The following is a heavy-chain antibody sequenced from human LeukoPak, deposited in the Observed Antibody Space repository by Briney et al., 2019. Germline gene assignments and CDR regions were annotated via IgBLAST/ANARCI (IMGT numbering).Heavy chain of an antibody. Sequence: GGSLRLSCAASGFTFSSYWMSWVRQAPGKGLEWVANIKQDGSEKYYVDSVKGRFTISRDNAKNSLYLQMNSLRPEDTAVYYCANGVVPRAPFDYWGQGTLVTVSS. V-gene: IGHV3-7*01. CDR2: IKQDGSEK. CDR1: GFTFSSYW. CDR3: ANGVVPRAPFDY. J-gene: IGHJ4*02. D-gene: IGHD2-15*01.